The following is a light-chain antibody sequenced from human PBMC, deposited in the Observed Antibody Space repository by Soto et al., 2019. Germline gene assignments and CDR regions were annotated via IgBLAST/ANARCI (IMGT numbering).Light chain of an antibody. J-gene: IGLJ2*01. CDR3: SSYGSDSI. CDR1: SSDIGAYKY. V-gene: IGLV2-14*01. Sequence: QSALTQPASVSGSPGQSITISCTGTSSDIGAYKYVSWYQQHPGKAPKLMIYEVSNRPSGVSNRFSGSKSGNTASLTISGLQPEDEADYYCSSYGSDSISGGGTKLTVL. CDR2: EVS.